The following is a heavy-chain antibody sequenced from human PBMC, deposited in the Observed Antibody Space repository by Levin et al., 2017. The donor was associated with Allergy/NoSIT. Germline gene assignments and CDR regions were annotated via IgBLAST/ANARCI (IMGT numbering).Heavy chain of an antibody. J-gene: IGHJ4*02. V-gene: IGHV3-11*01. D-gene: IGHD6-6*01. CDR1: GFTFSDYS. Sequence: GESLKISCAASGFTFSDYSMSWIRQAPGKGPEWVSFISRSGSPIDYADSVKGRFTISRDNAKNSLYLQMNSLRAEDTAVYYCARGRGDIAARNYYYDYWGQGTLVTVSS. CDR2: ISRSGSPI. CDR3: ARGRGDIAARNYYYDY.